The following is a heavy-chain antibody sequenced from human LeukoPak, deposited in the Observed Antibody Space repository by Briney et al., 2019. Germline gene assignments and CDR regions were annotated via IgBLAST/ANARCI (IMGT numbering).Heavy chain of an antibody. CDR1: GYHFTGYH. CDR2: ISTDSGDA. J-gene: IGHJ5*02. CDR3: ARLGSTVKGSIDP. V-gene: IGHV1-2*02. D-gene: IGHD3-10*01. Sequence: ASVKVSCKASGYHFTGYHVHWVRQAPGQGLEWMGRISTDSGDADIAQKFKGRVTMTRDTSISTAYMELSRLTSVDSAVYYCARLGSTVKGSIDPWGQGTSVTVSS.